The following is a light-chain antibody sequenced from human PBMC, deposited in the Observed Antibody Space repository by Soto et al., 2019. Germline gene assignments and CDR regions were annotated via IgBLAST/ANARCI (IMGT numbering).Light chain of an antibody. Sequence: DVQLTQSPSSLSSSVGDRVTITCRASQSISSSLNWYQQKPGKAPNILIYAASSFKGGVLSRFSGSGSGTDFTLTISSLQPEDFATYYCQQSYSTPYTFGQGTKLEIK. V-gene: IGKV1-39*01. J-gene: IGKJ2*01. CDR2: AAS. CDR1: QSISSS. CDR3: QQSYSTPYT.